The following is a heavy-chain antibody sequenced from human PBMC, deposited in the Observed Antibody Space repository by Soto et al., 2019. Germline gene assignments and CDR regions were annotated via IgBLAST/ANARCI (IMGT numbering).Heavy chain of an antibody. D-gene: IGHD4-17*01. CDR2: IIPIFGTA. CDR3: AREGQTTVVTPGGWFDP. Sequence: QVQLVQSGAEVKKPGSSVKVSCKASGGTFSSYAISWVRQAPGQGLEWMGGIIPIFGTANYAQKFQGRVTITADESTSTAYMELSSLRSEDTAVYYCAREGQTTVVTPGGWFDPWGQGTLVTVSS. V-gene: IGHV1-69*12. J-gene: IGHJ5*02. CDR1: GGTFSSYA.